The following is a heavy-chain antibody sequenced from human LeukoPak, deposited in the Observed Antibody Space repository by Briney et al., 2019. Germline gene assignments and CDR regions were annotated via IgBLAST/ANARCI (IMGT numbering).Heavy chain of an antibody. Sequence: GGSLRLSCAASGFPFGSYAMTWVRQAPGKGLESVSVITDGADTYYADSVKGRFTISRDNSQNTVHLQMDNLRADDTAVYYCPKVDFWRPQDYLDPWGQGTLVTVSS. V-gene: IGHV3-23*01. D-gene: IGHD3-3*01. CDR1: GFPFGSYA. J-gene: IGHJ5*02. CDR3: PKVDFWRPQDYLDP. CDR2: ITDGADT.